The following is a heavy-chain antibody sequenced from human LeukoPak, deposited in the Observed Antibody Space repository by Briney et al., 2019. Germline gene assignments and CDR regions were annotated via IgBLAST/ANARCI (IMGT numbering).Heavy chain of an antibody. V-gene: IGHV3-7*01. CDR1: GLTFSSYW. CDR3: AKLKRVYYYDSSIGDAFDI. J-gene: IGHJ3*02. D-gene: IGHD3-22*01. Sequence: PGGSLRLSCAASGLTFSSYWMSWVRQAPGKGLEWVANIKQDGSEKYYVDSVKGRFTISRDNAKNSLYLQMNSLRAEDTAVYYCAKLKRVYYYDSSIGDAFDIWGQGTMVTVSS. CDR2: IKQDGSEK.